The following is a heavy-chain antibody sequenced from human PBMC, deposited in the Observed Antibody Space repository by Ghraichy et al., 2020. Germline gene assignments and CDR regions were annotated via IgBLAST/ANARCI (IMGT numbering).Heavy chain of an antibody. CDR2: IKQDGSEK. CDR1: GFTFSSYW. CDR3: AREGDYYDSSGYEDFQH. J-gene: IGHJ1*01. V-gene: IGHV3-7*01. Sequence: GGSLRLSCAASGFTFSSYWMSWVRQAPGKGLEWVANIKQDGSEKYYVDSVKGRFTISRDNAKNSLYLQMNSLRAEDTAVYYCAREGDYYDSSGYEDFQHWGQGTLVTVSS. D-gene: IGHD3-22*01.